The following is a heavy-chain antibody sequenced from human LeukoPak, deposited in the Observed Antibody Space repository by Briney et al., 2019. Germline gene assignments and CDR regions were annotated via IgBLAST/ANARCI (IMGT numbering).Heavy chain of an antibody. CDR3: ASRAGYSSSWSAFDY. J-gene: IGHJ4*02. D-gene: IGHD6-13*01. Sequence: PGGSLRLSCTASGFTFGDYAMSWVRQAPGKGLEWVANIKQDGSEKYYVDSVKGRFTISRDNAKNSLYLQMNSLRAEDTAVYYCASRAGYSSSWSAFDYWGQGTLVTVSS. CDR1: GFTFGDYA. CDR2: IKQDGSEK. V-gene: IGHV3-7*05.